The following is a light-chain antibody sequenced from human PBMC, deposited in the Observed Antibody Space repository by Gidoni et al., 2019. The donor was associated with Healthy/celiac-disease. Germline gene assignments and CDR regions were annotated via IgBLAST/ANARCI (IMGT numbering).Light chain of an antibody. CDR2: GAS. J-gene: IGKJ1*01. Sequence: DIVMTQSPATLSVSPGESATLSCRASQSVSSNLAWYQQKPGQAPRLLIYGASPRATGIPARFSGSGSGTEFTLTISRLPSEDFAVYYCQQYNNWPRTFGQGTKVEIK. V-gene: IGKV3-15*01. CDR3: QQYNNWPRT. CDR1: QSVSSN.